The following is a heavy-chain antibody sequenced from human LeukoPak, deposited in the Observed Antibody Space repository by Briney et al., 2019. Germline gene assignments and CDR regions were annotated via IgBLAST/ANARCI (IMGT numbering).Heavy chain of an antibody. CDR2: INHSGST. CDR3: ARSLGIAVYWYFDL. V-gene: IGHV4-34*01. Sequence: PSETLSLTCAVYGGSFSGYYWSWIRQPPGKGLEWIGEINHSGSTNYNPSLKGRVTISVDTSKNQFSLKLSSVTAADTAVYYCARSLGIAVYWYFDLWGRGTLVTVSS. CDR1: GGSFSGYY. D-gene: IGHD6-19*01. J-gene: IGHJ2*01.